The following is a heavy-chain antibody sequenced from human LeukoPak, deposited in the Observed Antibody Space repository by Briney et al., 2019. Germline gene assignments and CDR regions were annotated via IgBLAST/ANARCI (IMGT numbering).Heavy chain of an antibody. V-gene: IGHV4-59*01. J-gene: IGHJ4*02. CDR1: DGSISSYY. CDR2: IHYSGST. CDR3: ATILVVANRIDS. Sequence: PSETLSLTCTVSDGSISSYYWNWIRQPPGKGLEWIGYIHYSGSTYYNPSLKSRVTISLDTSKNQFPLKLNSVTAADTAVYYCATILVVANRIDSWGQGTLVTVSS. D-gene: IGHD3-3*01.